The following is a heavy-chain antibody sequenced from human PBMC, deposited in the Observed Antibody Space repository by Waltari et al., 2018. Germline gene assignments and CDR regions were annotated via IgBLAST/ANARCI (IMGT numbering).Heavy chain of an antibody. D-gene: IGHD2-21*01. J-gene: IGHJ4*02. Sequence: EVQLVESGGGLAQPGGSLRLSCPASGFTFSSYSMNWVRQAPGKGLEWVSYISSGSGRIYYADSVKGRFTISRDNAKNSLYLQMNSLRAEDTAVYYCVRDEAWSFDYWGQGTLVTVSS. CDR1: GFTFSSYS. CDR3: VRDEAWSFDY. CDR2: ISSGSGRI. V-gene: IGHV3-48*04.